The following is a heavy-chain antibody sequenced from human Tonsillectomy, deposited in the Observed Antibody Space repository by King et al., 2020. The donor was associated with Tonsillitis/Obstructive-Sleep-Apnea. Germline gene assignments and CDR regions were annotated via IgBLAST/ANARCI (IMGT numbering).Heavy chain of an antibody. J-gene: IGHJ6*02. Sequence: VQLVESGGGLVRPGGSLRLSCAASGFTFSDHYMDWVRQAPGKGLEWVGRSRNKANIYTTEYAASVKGRFTISRDDSKNSLYLQMTSLKTDDTAVYYSPRAAGHPTAARGRPVYYYVMDVWGQGTTVTVSS. CDR3: PRAAGHPTAARGRPVYYYVMDV. V-gene: IGHV3-72*01. D-gene: IGHD6-6*01. CDR1: GFTFSDHY. CDR2: SRNKANIYTT.